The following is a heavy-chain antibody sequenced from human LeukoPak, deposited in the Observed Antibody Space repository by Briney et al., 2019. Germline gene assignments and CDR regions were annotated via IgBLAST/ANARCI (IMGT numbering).Heavy chain of an antibody. CDR1: GGSFSGYY. V-gene: IGHV4-34*01. Sequence: SETLSLTCAVYGGSFSGYYWSWIRQPPGKGLEWIGEINHSGRTNYNPSLKSRVTISVDTSKNQFSLKLSSVTAADTAVYYCARGQTGRCSSTSCSYYYYYYGMDVWGQGTTVTVSS. CDR3: ARGQTGRCSSTSCSYYYYYYGMDV. D-gene: IGHD2-2*01. J-gene: IGHJ6*02. CDR2: INHSGRT.